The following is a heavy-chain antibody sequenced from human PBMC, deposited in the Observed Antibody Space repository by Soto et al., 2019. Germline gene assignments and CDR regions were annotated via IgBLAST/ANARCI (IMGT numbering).Heavy chain of an antibody. CDR1: GDSITSNYW. J-gene: IGHJ5*02. CDR2: IYYSGNT. CDR3: ARSKSRGWFGP. V-gene: IGHV4-28*01. D-gene: IGHD3-10*01. Sequence: QVQLQESGPGLVNPSDTLSLTCAVSGDSITSNYWCGWIRQPPGKGLEGIGYIYYSGNTFYNPSRKSRVTMTVDTSTTQFSLNVNSVAAADTAVYYYARSKSRGWFGPWGQGSLVTVSS.